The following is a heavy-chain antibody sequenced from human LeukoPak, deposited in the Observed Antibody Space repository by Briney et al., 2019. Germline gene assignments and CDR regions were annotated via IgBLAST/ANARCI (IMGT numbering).Heavy chain of an antibody. CDR2: ISSSGSTI. J-gene: IGHJ3*02. CDR1: GFTFSDYY. CDR3: ARERTIDRRGQQLHDAFDI. V-gene: IGHV3-11*01. D-gene: IGHD6-13*01. Sequence: GGSLRLSCAASGFTFSDYYMSWIRQAPGKGLEWVSYISSSGSTIYYADSVKGRFTISRDNAKNSLYLQMNSLRAEDTAVYYCARERTIDRRGQQLHDAFDIWGQGTMVTVSS.